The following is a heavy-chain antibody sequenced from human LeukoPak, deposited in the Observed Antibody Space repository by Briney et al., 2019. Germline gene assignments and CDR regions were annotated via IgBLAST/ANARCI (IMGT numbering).Heavy chain of an antibody. CDR2: ISYDGSNK. D-gene: IGHD6-19*01. CDR3: ATHPPHSSGWYVDY. V-gene: IGHV3-30*19. J-gene: IGHJ4*02. Sequence: GGSLRLSCSASGFTFNIYGMHWVRQAPGKGLEWVAVISYDGSNKYYADSVKGRFTISRDNSKNTLYLQMNSLRAEDTAVYYCATHPPHSSGWYVDYWGQGTLVTVSS. CDR1: GFTFNIYG.